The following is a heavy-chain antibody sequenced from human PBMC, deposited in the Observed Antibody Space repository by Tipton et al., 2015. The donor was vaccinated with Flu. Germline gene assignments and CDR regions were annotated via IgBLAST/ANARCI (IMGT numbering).Heavy chain of an antibody. D-gene: IGHD2-15*01. Sequence: TLSLTCAVSGYSISSGDCWGWIRQPPGKGLEWIGSIYQSGSTYYNPSLTSRVTVSVDTSKNQFSLRLSSVTAADTAVYYCARDQGPGYCSGGTCSYDYWGQGTLVTVSS. J-gene: IGHJ4*02. CDR2: IYQSGST. CDR1: GYSISSGDC. V-gene: IGHV4-38-2*02. CDR3: ARDQGPGYCSGGTCSYDY.